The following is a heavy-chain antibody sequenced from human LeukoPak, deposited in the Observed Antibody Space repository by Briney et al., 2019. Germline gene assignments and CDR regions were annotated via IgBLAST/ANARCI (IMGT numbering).Heavy chain of an antibody. CDR1: GYTFTGYY. V-gene: IGHV1-2*02. CDR2: INPNSGGT. D-gene: IGHD5-12*01. J-gene: IGHJ6*02. CDR3: ATYSGYAYYYYGMDV. Sequence: ASVKVSCKASGYTFTGYYMHWVRQAPGQGLEWMGWINPNSGGTNYAQRFQGRVTMTRDTSISTAYMELSRLRSDDTAVYYCATYSGYAYYYYGMDVWGQGTTVTVSS.